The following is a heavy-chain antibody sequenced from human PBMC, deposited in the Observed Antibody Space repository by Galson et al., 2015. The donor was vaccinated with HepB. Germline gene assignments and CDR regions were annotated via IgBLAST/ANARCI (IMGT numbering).Heavy chain of an antibody. V-gene: IGHV1-24*01. CDR1: GYTLTELS. CDR2: FDPEDGET. J-gene: IGHJ3*02. Sequence: SVKVSCKVSGYTLTELSMHWVRQAPGKGLEWMGGFDPEDGETIYAQKFQGRVIMTEDTSTDTAYMELSSLRSEDTAVYYCATDRVNYDFWSGYYLRDAFDIWGQGTMVTVSS. CDR3: ATDRVNYDFWSGYYLRDAFDI. D-gene: IGHD3-3*01.